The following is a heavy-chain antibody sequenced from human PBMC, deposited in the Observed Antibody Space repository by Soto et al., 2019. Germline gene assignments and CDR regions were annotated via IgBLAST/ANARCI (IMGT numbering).Heavy chain of an antibody. J-gene: IGHJ4*02. CDR3: AKKKSSGWLLDY. Sequence: GGSLRLSCAASGFAFSSYAMSWVRQAPGKGLEWVSAISGSGGSTYYADSVKGRFTISRDNSKNTLYLQMNSLRAEDTAVYYCAKKKSSGWLLDYWGQGTLVTVSS. D-gene: IGHD6-19*01. V-gene: IGHV3-23*01. CDR1: GFAFSSYA. CDR2: ISGSGGST.